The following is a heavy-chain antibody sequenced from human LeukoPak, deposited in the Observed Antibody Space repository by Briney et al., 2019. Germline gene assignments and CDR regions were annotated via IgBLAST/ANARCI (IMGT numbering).Heavy chain of an antibody. J-gene: IGHJ4*02. CDR1: RFTFSNYW. Sequence: GGSLRLSCVASRFTFSNYWMSRVRQAPGKGLEWVANINQDGSKKRYADSMKGRFTISRDNAKESLYLQLNSLRAEDTAVYYCAKWGPYCVGDYCPALDSWGQGTLVTVS. CDR2: INQDGSKK. D-gene: IGHD2-21*02. V-gene: IGHV3-7*01. CDR3: AKWGPYCVGDYCPALDS.